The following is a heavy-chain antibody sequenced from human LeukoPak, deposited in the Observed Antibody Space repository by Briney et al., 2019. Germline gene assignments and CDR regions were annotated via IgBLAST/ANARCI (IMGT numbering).Heavy chain of an antibody. J-gene: IGHJ4*02. Sequence: SVKVSCKASGGTFSSYAISWVRQAPGQGLEWMGGIIPIFGTANYAQKFQGRVTMTRNTSISTAYMELSSLRSEDTAVYYCARDQEPLSMIVVVILDYWGQGTLVTVSS. CDR3: ARDQEPLSMIVVVILDY. CDR1: GGTFSSYA. CDR2: IIPIFGTA. D-gene: IGHD3-22*01. V-gene: IGHV1-69*05.